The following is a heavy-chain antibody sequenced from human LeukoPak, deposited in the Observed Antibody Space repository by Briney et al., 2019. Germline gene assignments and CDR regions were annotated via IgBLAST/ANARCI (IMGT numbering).Heavy chain of an antibody. CDR2: IKPDGSAQ. D-gene: IGHD3-10*01. CDR3: ARGGGRDPFNVAY. V-gene: IGHV3-7*04. CDR1: GFTFSNYW. J-gene: IGHJ4*02. Sequence: PGGSRRLSCAASGFTFSNYWMSWVRQAPGRGLEWVANIKPDGSAQYYVDSVKGRFTISRDNAKNSLYLQMNSLRVEDTAVYYCARGGGRDPFNVAYWGQGTLVTVSS.